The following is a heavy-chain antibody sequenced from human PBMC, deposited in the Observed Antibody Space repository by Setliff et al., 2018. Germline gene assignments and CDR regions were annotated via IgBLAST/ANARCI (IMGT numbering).Heavy chain of an antibody. Sequence: ASVKVSCKVSGSTLTELTMYWVRQAPGKGLEWMGSFNPEDDEIICAQKFLGRVTMTEDTSTDTAYMELSSLRSEDTAVYYCATKDYDTSGYYRPFGFWGQGTLVTVSS. V-gene: IGHV1-24*01. J-gene: IGHJ4*01. CDR2: FNPEDDEI. CDR1: GSTLTELT. D-gene: IGHD3-22*01. CDR3: ATKDYDTSGYYRPFGF.